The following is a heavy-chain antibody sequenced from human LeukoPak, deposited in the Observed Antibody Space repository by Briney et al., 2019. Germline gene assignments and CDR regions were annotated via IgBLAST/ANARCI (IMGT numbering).Heavy chain of an antibody. V-gene: IGHV3-23*01. CDR2: ISGSGGST. D-gene: IGHD6-25*01. CDR1: GFIFGKYA. CDR3: ARDLADYYYGMDV. Sequence: PGGSLRLSCVGSGFIFGKYAMTWVRQAPGKGLEWVSAISGSGGSTYYADSVKGRFTISRDNSKNTLYLQMNSLRAEDTAVYYCARDLADYYYGMDVWGQGTTVTVSS. J-gene: IGHJ6*02.